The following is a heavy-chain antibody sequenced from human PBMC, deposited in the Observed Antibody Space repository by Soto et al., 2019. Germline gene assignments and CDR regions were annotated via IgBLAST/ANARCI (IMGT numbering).Heavy chain of an antibody. J-gene: IGHJ6*02. CDR1: GFSLSTIGVG. Sequence: QITLKESGPTLVKPTQTLTLTCTFSGFSLSTIGVGVGWIRQPPGKALEWLALIYWDDDKRYSPSLKSRLTGTKDTSKNQVVRTMTNMDPVDTATYYCVQSRCGGDCLQSYSSHSYYGLDVWGQGTPVTVSS. CDR3: VQSRCGGDCLQSYSSHSYYGLDV. D-gene: IGHD2-21*02. CDR2: IYWDDDK. V-gene: IGHV2-5*02.